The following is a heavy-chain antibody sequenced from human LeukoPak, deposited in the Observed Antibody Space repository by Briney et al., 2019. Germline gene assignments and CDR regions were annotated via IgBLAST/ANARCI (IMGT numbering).Heavy chain of an antibody. CDR1: GFTFSSYA. CDR3: ARPRGYSYGGGFDY. D-gene: IGHD5-18*01. CDR2: ISGSGGST. V-gene: IGHV3-23*01. Sequence: GGSLRLSCAASGFTFSSYAMSWFRQAPGKGLEWVSVISGSGGSTYYADSVKGRFTISRDNSKNTLYLQMNSLRAEDTATYYCARPRGYSYGGGFDYWGQGTLVTVSS. J-gene: IGHJ4*02.